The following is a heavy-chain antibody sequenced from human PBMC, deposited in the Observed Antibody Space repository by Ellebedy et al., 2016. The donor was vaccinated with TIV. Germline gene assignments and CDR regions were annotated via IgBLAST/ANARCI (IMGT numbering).Heavy chain of an antibody. Sequence: GESLKISXAASGFTFSSYGMHWVRQAPGKGLEWVAVISYDGSNKYYADSVKGRFTISRDNSKNTLYLQMNSLRAEDTAVYYCAREGYCSSTSCYHAFDIWGQGTMVTVSS. CDR2: ISYDGSNK. V-gene: IGHV3-30*03. J-gene: IGHJ3*02. CDR1: GFTFSSYG. CDR3: AREGYCSSTSCYHAFDI. D-gene: IGHD2-2*01.